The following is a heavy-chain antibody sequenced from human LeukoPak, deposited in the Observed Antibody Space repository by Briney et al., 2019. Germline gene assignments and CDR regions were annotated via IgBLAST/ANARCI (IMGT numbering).Heavy chain of an antibody. CDR1: GFTFTGYF. Sequence: ASVKVSCKASGFTFTGYFIHWVRLAPGPGLEWMGWIHPNNGGTKYAQKFQGRVTMTRDTSINTDYMELSRLRSDDTALYYCTRDGFSGAAFDYWGQETLDTVSS. J-gene: IGHJ4*02. CDR3: TRDGFSGAAFDY. V-gene: IGHV1-2*02. CDR2: IHPNNGGT. D-gene: IGHD7-27*01.